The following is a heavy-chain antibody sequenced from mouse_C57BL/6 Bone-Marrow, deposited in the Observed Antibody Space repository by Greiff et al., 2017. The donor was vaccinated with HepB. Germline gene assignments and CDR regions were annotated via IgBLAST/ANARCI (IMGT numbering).Heavy chain of an antibody. CDR1: GYTFTSYT. CDR2: INPSSGYT. V-gene: IGHV1-4*01. CDR3: ARDGSFFMDY. D-gene: IGHD1-1*01. Sequence: QVQLKQSGAELARPGASVKMSCKASGYTFTSYTMHWVKQRPGQGLEWIGYINPSSGYTKYNQKFKDKATLTADKSSSTAYMQLSSLTSEDSAVYYCARDGSFFMDYWGQGTSVTVSS. J-gene: IGHJ4*01.